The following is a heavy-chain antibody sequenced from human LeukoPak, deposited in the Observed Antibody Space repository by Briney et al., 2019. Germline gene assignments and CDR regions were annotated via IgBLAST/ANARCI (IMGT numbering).Heavy chain of an antibody. CDR1: GGSILTTNW. CDR2: IYHSGST. D-gene: IGHD1-1*01. V-gene: IGHV4-4*02. CDR3: ARHEDRNWYFDH. Sequence: PSGTLSLTCAVSGGSILTTNWWSWVRQPPGKGLEWIGEIYHSGSTNYDPSLKSRVTISVDTSKNQFSLKLSSVTAPDTAVYYCARHEDRNWYFDHWGQGTLVTVSS. J-gene: IGHJ4*02.